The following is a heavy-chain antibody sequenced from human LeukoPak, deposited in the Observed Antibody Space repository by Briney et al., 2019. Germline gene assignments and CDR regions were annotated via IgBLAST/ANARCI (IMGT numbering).Heavy chain of an antibody. Sequence: PSETLSLTCAVYGGSFSGYYWSWIRQPPGKGLEWIGEINHSGSTNYNPSLKSRVTISVDTSKNQFSLKLSSVTAADTAVYYCARGLRYFDWLLSPRGMDVWGQGTTVTVSS. CDR2: INHSGST. CDR1: GGSFSGYY. CDR3: ARGLRYFDWLLSPRGMDV. D-gene: IGHD3-9*01. V-gene: IGHV4-34*01. J-gene: IGHJ6*02.